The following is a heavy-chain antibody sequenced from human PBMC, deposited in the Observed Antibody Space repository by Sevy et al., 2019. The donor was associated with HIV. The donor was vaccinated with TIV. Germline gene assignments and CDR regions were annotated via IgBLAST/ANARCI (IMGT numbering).Heavy chain of an antibody. CDR1: GITFSNSW. Sequence: GGSLRLSCTASGITFSNSWMNWVHQAPGKGLEWVANIKQDGSDKNYVDSVKGRFTISRDNAENSLYLEMSSLRAEDTAVYYCARGQSEESAYRAIDFWGQGTLVTVSS. CDR3: ARGQSEESAYRAIDF. CDR2: IKQDGSDK. J-gene: IGHJ4*02. V-gene: IGHV3-7*01. D-gene: IGHD3-16*01.